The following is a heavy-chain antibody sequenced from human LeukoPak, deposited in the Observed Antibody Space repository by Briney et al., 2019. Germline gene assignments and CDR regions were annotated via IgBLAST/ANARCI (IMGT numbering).Heavy chain of an antibody. CDR1: GFTFSCYG. V-gene: IGHV3-30*03. CDR3: ASLGTFDY. CDR2: ISYDGSNK. J-gene: IGHJ4*02. D-gene: IGHD1-1*01. Sequence: GGSLRLSCAASGFTFSCYGMHWVRQAPGKGLEWVAVISYDGSNKYYADSVKGRFTIPRDNSKNTLYLQMNSLRAEDTAVYYCASLGTFDYWGQGTLVTVSS.